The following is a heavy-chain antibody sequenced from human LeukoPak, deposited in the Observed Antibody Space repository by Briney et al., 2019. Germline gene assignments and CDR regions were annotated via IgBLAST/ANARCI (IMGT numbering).Heavy chain of an antibody. CDR3: AKDARRTSGWYFFDY. Sequence: PGGSLRLSCAASGFAFSSLAMGWVRQAPGKGLEWVSVISDSGSLTYCADSVEGRFTISRDNSKNTLFLQMNSLRAEDTAVYYCAKDARRTSGWYFFDYWGQGTLVTVSS. CDR1: GFAFSSLA. V-gene: IGHV3-23*01. D-gene: IGHD6-19*01. CDR2: ISDSGSLT. J-gene: IGHJ4*02.